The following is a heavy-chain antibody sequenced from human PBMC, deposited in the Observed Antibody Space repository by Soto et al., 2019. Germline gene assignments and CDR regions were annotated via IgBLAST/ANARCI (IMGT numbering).Heavy chain of an antibody. Sequence: PGGSLRLSCEASGFSFNSFFMHWVRQGPGKGLEWVSRISNDGTGTTYADSVQGRFTVSRDNSKTTVYLQMNSLRAEDTAVYYCAKDLLGPGRAYGMDVWGQGTTLTVSS. CDR3: AKDLLGPGRAYGMDV. CDR2: ISNDGTGT. V-gene: IGHV3-74*01. J-gene: IGHJ6*02. D-gene: IGHD7-27*01. CDR1: GFSFNSFF.